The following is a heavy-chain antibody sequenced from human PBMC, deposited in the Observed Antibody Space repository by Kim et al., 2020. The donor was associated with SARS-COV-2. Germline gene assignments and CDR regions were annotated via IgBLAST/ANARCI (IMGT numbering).Heavy chain of an antibody. V-gene: IGHV3-73*01. J-gene: IGHJ3*02. Sequence: GGSLRLSCAASGFTFSGSAMHWVRQASGKGLEWVGRIRSKTNSYATAYAASVKGRITISKDDSKNTAYLQMNSLKTEDTAVYYCTRRSDSSVSGAVDIWGRGTMVTVAS. CDR3: TRRSDSSVSGAVDI. CDR1: GFTFSGSA. CDR2: IRSKTNSYAT. D-gene: IGHD6-19*01.